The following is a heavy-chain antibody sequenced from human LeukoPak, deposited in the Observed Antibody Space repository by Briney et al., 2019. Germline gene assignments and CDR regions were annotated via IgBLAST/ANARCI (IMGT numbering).Heavy chain of an antibody. CDR1: GGSFSGYY. J-gene: IGHJ4*02. CDR2: INHSGST. V-gene: IGHV4-34*01. D-gene: IGHD2-21*01. Sequence: PSETLSLTCAVYGGSFSGYYWSWIRQPPGKGLEWIGEINHSGSTNYNPSLKSRVTISVDTSKNQFSQKLSSVTAADTAVYYCARAPYCGGDCYAFFDYWGQGTLVTVSS. CDR3: ARAPYCGGDCYAFFDY.